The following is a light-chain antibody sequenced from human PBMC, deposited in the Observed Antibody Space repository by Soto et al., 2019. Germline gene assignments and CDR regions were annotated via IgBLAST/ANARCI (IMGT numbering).Light chain of an antibody. CDR1: NSNIGNNA. CDR2: YDD. CDR3: AAWDDSLNGPL. V-gene: IGLV1-36*01. Sequence: QSVLTQPPSVSAAPRQRVTISCSGSNSNIGNNAVNWYQLVPGKAPKLDIHYDDRVPSGVSDRFSGSKSGTSASLAISGLQSEDEAEYYCAAWDDSLNGPLFGGGTKVTVL. J-gene: IGLJ2*01.